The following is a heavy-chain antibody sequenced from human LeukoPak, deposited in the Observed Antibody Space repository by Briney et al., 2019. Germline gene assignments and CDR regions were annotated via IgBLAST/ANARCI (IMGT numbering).Heavy chain of an antibody. CDR2: IYPGDSDT. CDR3: ARFIAVAGTSQVGFDY. Sequence: PGESLKISCKGSGYRFTSYWIGWVRQMPGKGLECMGIIYPGDSDTRYSPSFQGQVTISADKSISTAYLQWSSLKASDTAMYYCARFIAVAGTSQVGFDYWGQGTLVTVSS. V-gene: IGHV5-51*01. CDR1: GYRFTSYW. J-gene: IGHJ4*02. D-gene: IGHD6-19*01.